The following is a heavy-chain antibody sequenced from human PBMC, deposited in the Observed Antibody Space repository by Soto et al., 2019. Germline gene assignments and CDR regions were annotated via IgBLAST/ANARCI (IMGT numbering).Heavy chain of an antibody. J-gene: IGHJ4*02. Sequence: PGGSLRLSCAASGFTFNSYGMHWVRQAPGKGLEWVAIIWYDESNKYYADSVKGRFTISRDKSKNTVYLQMNSLRVEDTAVYYCARDRDDYFDYWGQGTLVTVSS. CDR1: GFTFNSYG. CDR3: ARDRDDYFDY. V-gene: IGHV3-33*01. D-gene: IGHD3-10*01. CDR2: IWYDESNK.